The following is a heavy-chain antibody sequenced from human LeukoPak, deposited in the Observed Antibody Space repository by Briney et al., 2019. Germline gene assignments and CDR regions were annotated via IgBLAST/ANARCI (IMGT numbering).Heavy chain of an antibody. J-gene: IGHJ4*02. D-gene: IGHD6-19*01. CDR1: GYTFTSYD. V-gene: IGHV1-8*01. CDR2: MNPNSGNT. Sequence: ASVKVSCKASGYTFTSYDINWVRQATGQGLEWMGWMNPNSGNTGYAQKFQGRVTMTRNTSISTAYMELSSLRSEDTAVYYCARTADSSGWQDDYWGQGTLVTVSS. CDR3: ARTADSSGWQDDY.